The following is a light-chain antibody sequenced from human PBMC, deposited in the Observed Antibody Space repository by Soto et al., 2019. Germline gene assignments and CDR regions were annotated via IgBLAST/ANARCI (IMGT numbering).Light chain of an antibody. CDR2: DVS. Sequence: QSALTQPASVSRSPGQSITISCTGTSSDVGGYNYVSWYQQHPGKAPKLMIYDVSNRPSGVSNRFSGSKSGNTASLTISGLQAEDEADYYCSSYTSSSTLEVFGTGTKVTVL. J-gene: IGLJ1*01. CDR1: SSDVGGYNY. CDR3: SSYTSSSTLEV. V-gene: IGLV2-14*01.